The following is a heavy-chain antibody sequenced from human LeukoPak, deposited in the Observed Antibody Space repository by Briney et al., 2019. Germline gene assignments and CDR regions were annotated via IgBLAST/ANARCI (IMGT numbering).Heavy chain of an antibody. CDR1: GLTFSSYS. D-gene: IGHD4-23*01. Sequence: GGTLRLSCAASGLTFSSYSMNWVRQAPGKGLEWVSSISSSSSYIYYADSVKGRFTISRDNAKNSLYLQMNSLRAEDTAVYYCARHYGGHGDDYWGQGTLVTVSS. J-gene: IGHJ4*02. V-gene: IGHV3-21*01. CDR2: ISSSSSYI. CDR3: ARHYGGHGDDY.